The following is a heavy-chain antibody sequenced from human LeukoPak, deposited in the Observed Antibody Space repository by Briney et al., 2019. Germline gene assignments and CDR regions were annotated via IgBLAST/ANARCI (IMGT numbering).Heavy chain of an antibody. Sequence: SETLSLTCAVYGGSFSGYYWSWIRQPPGKGLEWIGEINHSGSTNYNPSLKSRVTISVDTSKNQFSLKLSSVTAADTAVYYCARQGWFGEVRDYWGQGTLVTVSS. J-gene: IGHJ4*02. CDR2: INHSGST. D-gene: IGHD3-10*01. V-gene: IGHV4-34*01. CDR3: ARQGWFGEVRDY. CDR1: GGSFSGYY.